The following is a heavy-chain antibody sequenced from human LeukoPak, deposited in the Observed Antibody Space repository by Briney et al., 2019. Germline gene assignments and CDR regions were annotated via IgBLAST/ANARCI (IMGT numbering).Heavy chain of an antibody. D-gene: IGHD6-19*01. CDR1: GFTFDDYA. J-gene: IGHJ4*02. V-gene: IGHV3-9*01. CDR3: AKDMYSSGWYPFDY. Sequence: PGGSLRLSCAASGFTFDDYAMHWVRHAPGKGLEWVSGISWNSGSIGYADSVKGRFAISRDNAKNSLYLQMNSLRAEDTALYYCAKDMYSSGWYPFDYWGQGTLMTVSS. CDR2: ISWNSGSI.